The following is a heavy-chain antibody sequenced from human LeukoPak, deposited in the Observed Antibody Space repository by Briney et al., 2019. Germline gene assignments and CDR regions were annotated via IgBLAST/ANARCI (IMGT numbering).Heavy chain of an antibody. CDR2: ISWNSGSI. V-gene: IGHV3-9*01. D-gene: IGHD5-12*01. CDR1: GFTFDDYA. CDR3: ARARGGYDLDY. J-gene: IGHJ4*02. Sequence: PGGSLRLSCAASGFTFDDYAMHWVRQAPEKGLEWVSGISWNSGSIGYADSVKGRFTISRDNAKNSLYLQMNSLRAEDTALYYCARARGGYDLDYWGQGTLVTVSS.